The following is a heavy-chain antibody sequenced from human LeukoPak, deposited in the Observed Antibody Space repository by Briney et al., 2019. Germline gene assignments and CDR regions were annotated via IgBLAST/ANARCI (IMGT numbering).Heavy chain of an antibody. CDR1: GYTFTSYD. D-gene: IGHD1-1*01. J-gene: IGHJ5*02. CDR2: MNPHSGNT. V-gene: IGHV1-8*02. Sequence: ASVKVSCKASGYTFTSYDINWVRQATGQGLEWMGWMNPHSGNTGHAQRFQGRVTMTRNTSISTVYMELSNLRSEDTAVYYCARENNWNDAGNWFDPWGQGTLVTVSS. CDR3: ARENNWNDAGNWFDP.